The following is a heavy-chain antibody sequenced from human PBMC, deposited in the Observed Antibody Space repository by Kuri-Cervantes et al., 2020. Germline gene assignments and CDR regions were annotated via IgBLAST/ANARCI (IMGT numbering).Heavy chain of an antibody. CDR1: GFTFSSYS. Sequence: GESLKISCAASGFTFSSYSMNWVRQAPGKGLEWVSGINWNGGSTGYADSVKGRFTISRDNSKNTLYLQMNSLRAEDTAVYYCAKDAVAGPYYYYYYGMDVWGQGTTVTVSS. CDR3: AKDAVAGPYYYYYYGMDV. CDR2: INWNGGST. V-gene: IGHV3-NL1*01. D-gene: IGHD6-19*01. J-gene: IGHJ6*02.